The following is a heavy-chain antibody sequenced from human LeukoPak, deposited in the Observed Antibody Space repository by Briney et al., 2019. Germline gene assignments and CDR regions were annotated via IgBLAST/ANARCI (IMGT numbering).Heavy chain of an antibody. CDR3: AREGTYGWYNWFDP. V-gene: IGHV4-59*01. J-gene: IGHJ5*02. Sequence: SETLSLTCTVSGGSISSYYWSWIRQPPGKGLECFGYMYRTGSTNYNPSLKSRVTITPDTSKNQFSLRLTSVTAADTAVYYCAREGTYGWYNWFDPWGQGTLVTVSS. D-gene: IGHD6-19*01. CDR1: GGSISSYY. CDR2: MYRTGST.